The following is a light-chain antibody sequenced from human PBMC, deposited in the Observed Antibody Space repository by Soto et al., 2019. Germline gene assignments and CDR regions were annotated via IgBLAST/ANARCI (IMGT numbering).Light chain of an antibody. Sequence: QSVLTQPPSVSAAPGQKVTISCSGSSSNIGSNYVSWYQQLPGTAPKLLIYDNDKRPSGIPDRFSGSRSGTSATLGITGLQTGDDADYYCGTWDSSLSVGVFGGGTKLTVL. J-gene: IGLJ3*02. CDR3: GTWDSSLSVGV. V-gene: IGLV1-51*01. CDR1: SSNIGSNY. CDR2: DND.